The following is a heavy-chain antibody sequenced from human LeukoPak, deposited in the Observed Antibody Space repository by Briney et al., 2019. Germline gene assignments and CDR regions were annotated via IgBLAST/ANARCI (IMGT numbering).Heavy chain of an antibody. D-gene: IGHD3-10*01. CDR3: AKLLRAGRLLTISLDS. J-gene: IGHJ4*02. CDR1: GFTFSSEW. Sequence: PGGSLRLSCAASGFTFSSEWMHWVRQAPGKGLEWVSVMSASGATTRYADSVRGRFTISRDSSKNTVYLQMNSLRTEDTAVYYCAKLLRAGRLLTISLDSWGQGTLVTVSS. CDR2: MSASGATT. V-gene: IGHV3-23*01.